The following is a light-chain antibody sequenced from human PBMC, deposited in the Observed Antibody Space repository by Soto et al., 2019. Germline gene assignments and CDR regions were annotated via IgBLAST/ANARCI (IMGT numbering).Light chain of an antibody. Sequence: EIVLTQSPGTLSLSPGERATLSCRASQSVSSNYLAWYQQKHGQAPRPLIYGASSRATGIPDRFSGSAAGTDFTLTISRLEPEDLAGYYCQQYGSSPWTFGQGTKVEIK. CDR3: QQYGSSPWT. J-gene: IGKJ1*01. CDR1: QSVSSNY. CDR2: GAS. V-gene: IGKV3-20*01.